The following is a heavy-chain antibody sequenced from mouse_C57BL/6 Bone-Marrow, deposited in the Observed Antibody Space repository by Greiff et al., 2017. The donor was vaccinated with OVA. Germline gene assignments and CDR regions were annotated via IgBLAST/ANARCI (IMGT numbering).Heavy chain of an antibody. J-gene: IGHJ1*03. Sequence: QVQLKESGAELARPGASVKLSCKASGYTFTSYGISWVKQRTGQGLEWIGEIYPRSGNTYYNEKFKGKATLTADKSSSTAYMELRSLTSEDSAVYFCARNDYDDFDVWGTGTTVTVSS. D-gene: IGHD2-4*01. CDR1: GYTFTSYG. CDR3: ARNDYDDFDV. CDR2: IYPRSGNT. V-gene: IGHV1-81*01.